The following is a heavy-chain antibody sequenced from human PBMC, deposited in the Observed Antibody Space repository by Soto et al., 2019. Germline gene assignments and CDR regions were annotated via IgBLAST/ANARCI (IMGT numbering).Heavy chain of an antibody. CDR3: ARASKNRGPYYDFWSGYYGDY. CDR2: ISYDGSNK. Sequence: VGSLRLSCAASGFTFSSYAMHWVRQAPGKGLEWVAVISYDGSNKYYADSVKGRFTISRDNSKNTLYLQMNSLRAEDTAVYYCARASKNRGPYYDFWSGYYGDYWGQGTLVTVSS. D-gene: IGHD3-3*01. V-gene: IGHV3-30-3*01. J-gene: IGHJ4*02. CDR1: GFTFSSYA.